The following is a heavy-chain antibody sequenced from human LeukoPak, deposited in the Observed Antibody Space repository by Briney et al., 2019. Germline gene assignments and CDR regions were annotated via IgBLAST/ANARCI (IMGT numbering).Heavy chain of an antibody. CDR1: GFTFSSYS. J-gene: IGHJ4*02. CDR3: AKCVGYYYGSGSFGKN. Sequence: GGSLRLSCAASGFTFSSYSMNWVRQAPGKGLEWVSSISSSSYIYYADSVKGRFTISRDNAKNSLYLQMNSLRAEDTAVYYCAKCVGYYYGSGSFGKNWGQGTLVTVSS. V-gene: IGHV3-21*04. D-gene: IGHD3-10*01. CDR2: ISSSSYI.